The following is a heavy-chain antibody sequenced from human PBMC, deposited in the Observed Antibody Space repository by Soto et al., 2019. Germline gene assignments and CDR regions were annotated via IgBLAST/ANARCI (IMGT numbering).Heavy chain of an antibody. CDR2: IRSKPFGHAT. CDR3: ARDWTYAVDY. CDR1: GFTFSDSA. D-gene: IGHD1-7*01. Sequence: EVQLVESGGGLVQPGGSLKLSCAASGFTFSDSAVNWVRQASGKGLEWVGHIRSKPFGHATAYAASVRGRFTISRDDSKNTAYLQMNSLNTDDTGVYYCARDWTYAVDYWGQGTLVTVSS. V-gene: IGHV3-73*02. J-gene: IGHJ4*02.